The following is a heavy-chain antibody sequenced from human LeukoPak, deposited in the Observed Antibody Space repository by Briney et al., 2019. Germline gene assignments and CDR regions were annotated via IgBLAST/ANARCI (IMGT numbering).Heavy chain of an antibody. CDR3: AREEITMVRGVLDY. CDR2: IRYDGSNK. J-gene: IGHJ4*02. V-gene: IGHV3-30*02. CDR1: GFTFSSYG. Sequence: PGGSLRLSCAASGFTFSSYGMHWVRQAPGKGLEWVAFIRYDGSNKYYADSVKGRFTISRDNSKNTLYLQMNSLRAEDTAVYYCAREEITMVRGVLDYWGQGTLVTSPQ. D-gene: IGHD3-10*01.